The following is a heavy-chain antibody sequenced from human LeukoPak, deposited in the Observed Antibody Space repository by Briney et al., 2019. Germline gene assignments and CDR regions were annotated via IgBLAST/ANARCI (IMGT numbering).Heavy chain of an antibody. J-gene: IGHJ4*02. CDR1: GGSFSGYY. V-gene: IGHV4-34*01. CDR3: ARQDNGSGLDY. Sequence: SETLSLTCAVYGGSFSGYYWSWIRQPPGKGLEWIGEINHSGSTNYNPSLKSRVTISVDTSKNQFSLKLSSVTAADTAVYYCARQDNGSGLDYWGQGTLVTVS. D-gene: IGHD3-10*01. CDR2: INHSGST.